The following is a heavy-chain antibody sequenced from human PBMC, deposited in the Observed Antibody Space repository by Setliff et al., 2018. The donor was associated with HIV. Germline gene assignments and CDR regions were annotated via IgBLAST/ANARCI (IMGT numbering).Heavy chain of an antibody. V-gene: IGHV4-39*01. CDR2: IYHDGKT. D-gene: IGHD5-18*01. CDR3: VGRGYNVNRP. Sequence: SETLSLTCSVSGDSISNNKYYWSWIRQPPGKGLEWTGSIYHDGKTYYNPSLKSRLTISVDTPKNQFSLKVTSVTAADTATYYCVGRGYNVNRPWGQGNLVTVSS. J-gene: IGHJ5*02. CDR1: GDSISNNKYY.